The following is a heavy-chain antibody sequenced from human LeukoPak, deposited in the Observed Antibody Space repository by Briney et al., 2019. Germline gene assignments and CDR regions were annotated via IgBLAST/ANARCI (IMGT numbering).Heavy chain of an antibody. D-gene: IGHD3-9*01. CDR1: GFTFSSAD. CDR3: ARGVVRYFDY. Sequence: GGSLRLSCAASGFTFSSADLHWVRQVTGKGLEWVSAIGTGGDTYYADSVRGRFTISRDNAKNSLYLQMNSLRAEDTAVYYCARGVVRYFDYWGQGTLVTVSS. CDR2: IGTGGDT. J-gene: IGHJ4*02. V-gene: IGHV3-13*01.